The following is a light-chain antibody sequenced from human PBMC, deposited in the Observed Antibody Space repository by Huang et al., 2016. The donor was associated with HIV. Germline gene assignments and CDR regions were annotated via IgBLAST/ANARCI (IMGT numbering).Light chain of an antibody. Sequence: DIQMTQSPSSLSASVGDTVTITCRASQSIGNQVHWYQQKPGKAPNLLIYKASNLQSGVPSRFSGSGSGTDFTLTIRGLQPEDFAVYYCQQSYSSWWTFGQGTKVEI. V-gene: IGKV1-39*01. CDR1: QSIGNQ. CDR2: KAS. CDR3: QQSYSSWWT. J-gene: IGKJ1*01.